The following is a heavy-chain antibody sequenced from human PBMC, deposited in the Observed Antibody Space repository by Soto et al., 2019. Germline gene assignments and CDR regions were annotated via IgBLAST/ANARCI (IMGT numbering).Heavy chain of an antibody. CDR1: GGSFSGYY. V-gene: IGHV4-34*01. Sequence: QVQLQQWGAGLLKPSETLSLTCAVYGGSFSGYYWSWIRQPPGKGLEWIGEINHSGSTNYNPSLKVRVTISVDTSKNHFSLKLGSVTAADTAVYYCARPLGYCSGGSCYNNWFDPWGQGTLVTVSS. CDR3: ARPLGYCSGGSCYNNWFDP. CDR2: INHSGST. J-gene: IGHJ5*02. D-gene: IGHD2-15*01.